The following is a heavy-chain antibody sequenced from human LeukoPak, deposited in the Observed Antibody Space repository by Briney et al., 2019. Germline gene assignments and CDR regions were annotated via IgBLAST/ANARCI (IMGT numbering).Heavy chain of an antibody. J-gene: IGHJ4*02. CDR1: GGSFSGYY. CDR2: INHRGST. V-gene: IGHV4-34*01. Sequence: KPSETLSLTCAVYGGSFSGYYWSWIRQPPGKGLEWIGEINHRGSTNYNPSLKSRVTISVDTSKNQFSLKLSSVTAADTAVYYCARVKIEGDFWSGYYYITFDYWGQGTLVTVSS. CDR3: ARVKIEGDFWSGYYYITFDY. D-gene: IGHD3-3*01.